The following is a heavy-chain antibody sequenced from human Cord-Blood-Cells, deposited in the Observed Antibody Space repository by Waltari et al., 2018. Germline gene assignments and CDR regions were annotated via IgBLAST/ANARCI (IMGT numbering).Heavy chain of an antibody. D-gene: IGHD6-13*01. CDR3: ARETSLYSSSWFDY. Sequence: EVQLVESGGGLIQPGGSLRLSCAASGFTVSSNYMSWVRQAPGKGLEWGSVIYSGGSTYYADSVKGRFTISRDNTKNTLYLQMNSLRAEDTAVYYCARETSLYSSSWFDYWGQGTLVTVSS. CDR1: GFTVSSNY. CDR2: IYSGGST. J-gene: IGHJ4*02. V-gene: IGHV3-53*01.